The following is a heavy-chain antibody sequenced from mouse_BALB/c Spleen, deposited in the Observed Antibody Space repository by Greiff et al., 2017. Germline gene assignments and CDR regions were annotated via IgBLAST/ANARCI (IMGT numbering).Heavy chain of an antibody. Sequence: EVQGVESGGGLVKPGGSLKLSCAASGFTFSSYAMSWVRQTPEKRLEWVASISSGGSTYYPDSVKGRFTISRDNARNILYLQMSSLRSEDTAMYYCARDDYYGSRGWYFDVWGAGTTVTVSS. CDR2: ISSGGST. V-gene: IGHV5-6-5*01. CDR1: GFTFSSYA. CDR3: ARDDYYGSRGWYFDV. D-gene: IGHD1-1*01. J-gene: IGHJ1*01.